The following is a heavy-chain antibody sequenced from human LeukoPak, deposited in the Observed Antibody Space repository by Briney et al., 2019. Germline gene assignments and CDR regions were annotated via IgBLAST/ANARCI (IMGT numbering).Heavy chain of an antibody. V-gene: IGHV1-2*06. J-gene: IGHJ6*02. CDR1: GYTFTGYY. D-gene: IGHD6-6*01. CDR2: INPNSGGT. Sequence: ASVKVSCKASGYTFTGYYMHWVRQAPGQGLEWMGRINPNSGGTNYAQKFQGRVTMTRDTSISTAYMELSRLRSDDTAVYYCARGNRQLDYYYYGMDVWGQGTTVTVSS. CDR3: ARGNRQLDYYYYGMDV.